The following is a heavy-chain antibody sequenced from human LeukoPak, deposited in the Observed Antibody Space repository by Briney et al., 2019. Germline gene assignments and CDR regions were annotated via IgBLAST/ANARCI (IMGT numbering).Heavy chain of an antibody. V-gene: IGHV3-43*01. Sequence: GGSLRLSCAASGFTFDDYTMHWVRQAPGKGLEWVSLISWDGGSTYYADSVKGRFTISRDNSKNSLHLQMNSLRTEDTALYYCAKGGYSSNWYLVFLDYWGQGTLVTVSS. D-gene: IGHD6-13*01. CDR1: GFTFDDYT. J-gene: IGHJ4*02. CDR2: ISWDGGST. CDR3: AKGGYSSNWYLVFLDY.